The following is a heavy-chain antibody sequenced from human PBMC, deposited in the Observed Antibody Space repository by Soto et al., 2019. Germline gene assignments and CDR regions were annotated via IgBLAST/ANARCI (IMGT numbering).Heavy chain of an antibody. CDR3: ALYSSSSGDAFDI. Sequence: SETLSLTCTVSGGSISSYYWSWIRQPPGKRLEWIGYIYYSGSTNYNPSLKSRVTISVDTSKNQFSLKLSSVTAADTAVYYCALYSSSSGDAFDIWGQGTMVTVSS. CDR1: GGSISSYY. CDR2: IYYSGST. J-gene: IGHJ3*02. D-gene: IGHD6-6*01. V-gene: IGHV4-59*01.